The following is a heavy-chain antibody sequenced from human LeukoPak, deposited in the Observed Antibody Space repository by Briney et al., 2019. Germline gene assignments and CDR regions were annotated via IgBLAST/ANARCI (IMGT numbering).Heavy chain of an antibody. CDR3: ASSYDSGWYALDY. J-gene: IGHJ4*02. CDR1: GGSFSSYY. V-gene: IGHV4-59*12. Sequence: SETLSLTCAVYGGSFSSYYWSWIRQPPGKGLEWIGYMYYTGVKRYNPSLQSRVAMSVDTSKNQFSLKLSSVTAADTALYYCASSYDSGWYALDYWGQGNLVTVSS. D-gene: IGHD6-19*01. CDR2: MYYTGVK.